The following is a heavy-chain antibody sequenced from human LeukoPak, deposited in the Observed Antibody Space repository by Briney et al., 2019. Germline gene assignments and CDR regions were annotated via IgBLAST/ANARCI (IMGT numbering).Heavy chain of an antibody. CDR3: AKGQYSGSYSSMDV. CDR2: ISVSGGST. Sequence: GGSLRLSCAASGFTFSSYAMSWVRQAPGKGLEWVSTISVSGGSTYYADSVKGRFTISRDNSKNMLYVQMNSLRAEDTAVYYCAKGQYSGSYSSMDVWGQGTTVTVSS. CDR1: GFTFSSYA. D-gene: IGHD1-26*01. J-gene: IGHJ6*02. V-gene: IGHV3-23*01.